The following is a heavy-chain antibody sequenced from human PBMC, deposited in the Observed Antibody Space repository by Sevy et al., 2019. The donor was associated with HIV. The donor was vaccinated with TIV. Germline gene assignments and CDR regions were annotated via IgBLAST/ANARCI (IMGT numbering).Heavy chain of an antibody. V-gene: IGHV3-9*01. J-gene: IGHJ4*02. D-gene: IGHD3-22*01. CDR2: ISWRGATI. CDR1: GFIFDDYA. CDR3: AKGGPFYYDSSAYEIDY. Sequence: GGSLRLSCAASGFIFDDYAIHWVRQAPGKGPEWVSGISWRGATIGYADSVKGGFTISRDIAMNSLFLHMNNLRPEDTALYYGAKGGPFYYDSSAYEIDYWGQGTLVTVSS.